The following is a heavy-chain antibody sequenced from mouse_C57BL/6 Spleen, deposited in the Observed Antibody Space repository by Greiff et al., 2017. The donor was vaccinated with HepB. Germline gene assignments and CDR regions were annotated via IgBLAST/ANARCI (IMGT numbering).Heavy chain of an antibody. CDR3: ARDLDYFDV. CDR2: INYDGSST. J-gene: IGHJ1*03. V-gene: IGHV5-16*01. CDR1: GFTFSDYY. Sequence: EVKLMESEGGLVQPGSSMKLSCTASGFTFSDYYMAWVRQVPEKGLEWVANINYDGSSTYYLDYLKSRFIISRDNAKNIQYLQMSSLKSEDTATYYCARDLDYFDVWGTGTTVTVSS.